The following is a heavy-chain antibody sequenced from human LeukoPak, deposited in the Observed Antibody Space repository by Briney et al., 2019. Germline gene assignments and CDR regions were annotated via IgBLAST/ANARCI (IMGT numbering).Heavy chain of an antibody. CDR1: GCSISSYD. Sequence: PAETLSLTCTVSGCSISSYDWSWIRQPPGKGLEWIGDIYYSGSTNYNPSLKSRVTISVDSSKNQFSLKLSSVTAADTAFYYCASAGGEFAFDLWGQGTMVTVSP. J-gene: IGHJ3*01. CDR3: ASAGGEFAFDL. CDR2: IYYSGST. D-gene: IGHD3-16*01. V-gene: IGHV4-59*01.